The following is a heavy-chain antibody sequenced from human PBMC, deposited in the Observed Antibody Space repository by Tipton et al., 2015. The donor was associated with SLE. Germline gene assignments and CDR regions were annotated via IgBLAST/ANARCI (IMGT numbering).Heavy chain of an antibody. Sequence: TLSLTCIVSRYSISSGSYYWSWIRQPAGKGLEWIGRIYTSGSTNYNPSLKSRVTISVDTSKNQFSLKLSSVTAADTAVYYCARVGITGTTWDWYFDLWGRGTLVTVSS. CDR1: RYSISSGSYY. CDR2: IYTSGST. CDR3: ARVGITGTTWDWYFDL. J-gene: IGHJ2*01. V-gene: IGHV4-61*02. D-gene: IGHD1-7*01.